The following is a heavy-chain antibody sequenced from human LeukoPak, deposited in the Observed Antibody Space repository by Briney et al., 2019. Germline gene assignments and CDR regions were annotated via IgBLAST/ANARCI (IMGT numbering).Heavy chain of an antibody. CDR3: AKDKRPTVAATGILDS. CDR2: IRYDGNNK. J-gene: IGHJ4*02. Sequence: GGSLRLSCAASGFTFSSYGMHWVRQAPGMGLEWVAFIRYDGNNKYYADSVKGRFTISRDNSKNTLYLQMNSLRAEDTAVYHCAKDKRPTVAATGILDSWGQGTLVTVSS. D-gene: IGHD6-13*01. CDR1: GFTFSSYG. V-gene: IGHV3-30*02.